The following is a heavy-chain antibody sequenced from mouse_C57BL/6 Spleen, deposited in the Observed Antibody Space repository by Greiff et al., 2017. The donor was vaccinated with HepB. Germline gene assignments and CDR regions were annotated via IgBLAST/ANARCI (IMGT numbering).Heavy chain of an antibody. Sequence: EVQGVESGGGLVKPGGSLKLSCAASGFTFSDYGMHWVRQAPEKGLEWVAYISSGSSTIYYADTVNGRFTISRDNAKNTLFLQMTSLRSEDTAMYYCARKAYSGWYFDVWGTGTTVTVSS. CDR1: GFTFSDYG. CDR2: ISSGSSTI. D-gene: IGHD2-10*01. CDR3: ARKAYSGWYFDV. J-gene: IGHJ1*03. V-gene: IGHV5-17*01.